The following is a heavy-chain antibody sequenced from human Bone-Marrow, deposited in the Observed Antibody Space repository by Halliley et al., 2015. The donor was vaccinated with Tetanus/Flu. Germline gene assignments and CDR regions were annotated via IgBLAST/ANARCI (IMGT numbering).Heavy chain of an antibody. CDR3: ARAGGSAYYYGLDV. CDR1: GGSIRSGY. CDR2: FYNGGST. Sequence: LRLSCAVSGGSIRSGYWSWIRQSPGKGLEWIGYFYNGGSTDYNPSLRSRVTISADTSKKQLSLTVTSVTAADTAVYCCARAGGSAYYYGLDVWGQGTTVTVSS. V-gene: IGHV4-4*09. D-gene: IGHD6-19*01. J-gene: IGHJ6*02.